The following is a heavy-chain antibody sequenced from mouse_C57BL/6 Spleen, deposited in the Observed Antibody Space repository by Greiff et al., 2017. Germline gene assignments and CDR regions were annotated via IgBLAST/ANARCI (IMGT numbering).Heavy chain of an antibody. J-gene: IGHJ4*01. CDR2: IDPEDGET. CDR3: AGVLYGSSLYYAMDY. D-gene: IGHD1-1*01. Sequence: VQLKESGAELVKPGASVKLSCTASGFNIKDYYMHWVKQRTEQGLEWIGRIDPEDGETKYAPKFQGKATITADTSSNTAYLQLSSLTSEDTAVYYCAGVLYGSSLYYAMDYWGQGTSVTVSS. V-gene: IGHV14-2*01. CDR1: GFNIKDYY.